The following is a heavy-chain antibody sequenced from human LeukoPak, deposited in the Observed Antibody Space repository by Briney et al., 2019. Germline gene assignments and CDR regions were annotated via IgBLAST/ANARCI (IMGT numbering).Heavy chain of an antibody. Sequence: SQTLSLTCTVSGGSISSGGYYWSWIRQHPGKGLEWIGYIYYSGSTYYNPSLKSRVTISVDTSENQFSLKLSSVTAADTAVHYCAITRNIAMPISYYYYGVDVWGQGTTVIVSS. J-gene: IGHJ6*02. CDR1: GGSISSGGYY. V-gene: IGHV4-31*03. D-gene: IGHD5-18*01. CDR2: IYYSGST. CDR3: AITRNIAMPISYYYYGVDV.